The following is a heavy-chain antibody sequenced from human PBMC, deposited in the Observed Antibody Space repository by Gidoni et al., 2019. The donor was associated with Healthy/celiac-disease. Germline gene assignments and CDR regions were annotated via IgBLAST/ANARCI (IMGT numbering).Heavy chain of an antibody. CDR1: GLTVSSNY. V-gene: IGHV3-66*01. CDR3: ARESHCSGGSCYYHFDY. Sequence: EVQLVASGGGLVPPEGSLRLSCAASGLTVSSNYISCVRQAPGKGVGWVSVIYSCGSTYYADSVKGRFTISRDNSKNTLYLQMNSLRAEDTAVYYCARESHCSGGSCYYHFDYWGQGTLVTVSS. CDR2: IYSCGST. D-gene: IGHD2-15*01. J-gene: IGHJ4*02.